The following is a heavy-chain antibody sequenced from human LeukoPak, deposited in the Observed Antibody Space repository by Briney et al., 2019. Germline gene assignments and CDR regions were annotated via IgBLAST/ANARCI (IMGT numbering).Heavy chain of an antibody. J-gene: IGHJ6*04. CDR2: ISGSGGST. CDR3: SLLLLWFGELYYNGMDV. V-gene: IGHV3-23*01. Sequence: GGSLRLSCAASGFTFSSYAMSWVRQAPGKGLEWVSAISGSGGSTYYADYVKGRFTISRDNSKNTLYLQMNSLRAEDTAVYYCSLLLLWFGELYYNGMDVWGKGTTVTVSS. D-gene: IGHD3-10*01. CDR1: GFTFSSYA.